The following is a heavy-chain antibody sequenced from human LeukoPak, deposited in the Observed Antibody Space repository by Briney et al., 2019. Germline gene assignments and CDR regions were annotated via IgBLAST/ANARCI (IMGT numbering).Heavy chain of an antibody. Sequence: SETLSLTCTVSGGSISNYCWTWIRQPPGRGLEWIGYIYYSGSTNYNPSLESRVTISVDTSKNQFSLRLSSVTAADTAVYYCARGGYSSSWSLGMDVWGQGNTVTVSS. D-gene: IGHD6-13*01. CDR2: IYYSGST. CDR1: GGSISNYC. CDR3: ARGGYSSSWSLGMDV. J-gene: IGHJ6*02. V-gene: IGHV4-59*12.